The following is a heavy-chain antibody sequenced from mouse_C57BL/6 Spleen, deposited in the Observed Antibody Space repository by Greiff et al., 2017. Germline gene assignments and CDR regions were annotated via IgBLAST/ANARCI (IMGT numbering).Heavy chain of an antibody. V-gene: IGHV1-4*01. CDR2: INPSSGYT. J-gene: IGHJ2*01. CDR3: ARGDDYFDD. CDR1: GYTFTSYT. Sequence: QVQLQQSGAELARPGASVKMSCKASGYTFTSYTMPWVKQRPGQGLEWIGYINPSSGYTKYNQKFKDKATLTADKSSSTAYMQLSSLTSEYSAVYYCARGDDYFDDWGQGTTLTVSS.